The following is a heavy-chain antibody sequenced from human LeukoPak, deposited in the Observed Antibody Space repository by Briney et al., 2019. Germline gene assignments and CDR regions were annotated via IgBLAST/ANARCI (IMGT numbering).Heavy chain of an antibody. J-gene: IGHJ5*02. V-gene: IGHV4-34*01. CDR1: GGSFSGYY. CDR2: INHSGST. CDR3: ARAAVWWNWLDP. D-gene: IGHD1-26*01. Sequence: PSETLSLTCAVYGGSFSGYYWSWIRQPPGKGLEWIGEINHSGSTNYNPSLKSRVTISVDTSKNQFSLKLSSVTAADTAVYYCARAAVWWNWLDPWGQGTLVTVSS.